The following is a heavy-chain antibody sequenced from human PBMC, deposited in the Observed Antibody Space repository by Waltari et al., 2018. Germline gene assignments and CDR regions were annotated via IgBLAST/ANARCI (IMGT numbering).Heavy chain of an antibody. V-gene: IGHV3-30*02. Sequence: QVQLVESGGGVVQPGWSLRVSCAASGFIFTDYGVHWVRQAPGKGLEWVAFIQPDGSNEYYADSVKGRFTISRDNSKNTLYLQMNSLRPEDTAVYSCAKSLGVKGFDIWGQGTMVTVSS. CDR2: IQPDGSNE. CDR3: AKSLGVKGFDI. J-gene: IGHJ3*02. CDR1: GFIFTDYG. D-gene: IGHD1-26*01.